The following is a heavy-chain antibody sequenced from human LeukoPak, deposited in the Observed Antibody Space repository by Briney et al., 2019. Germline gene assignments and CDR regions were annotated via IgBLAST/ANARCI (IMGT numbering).Heavy chain of an antibody. CDR2: IKQDGSEK. CDR3: AGDGDGSSWYPLYYFDY. V-gene: IGHV3-7*01. CDR1: GFTFSSYW. J-gene: IGHJ4*02. D-gene: IGHD6-13*01. Sequence: GGSLRLSCAASGFTFSSYWMSWVRQAPGKGLEWVANIKQDGSEKYYVDSVKGRFTISRDNAKNSLYLQMNSLRAEDTAVYYCAGDGDGSSWYPLYYFDYWGQGTLVTVSS.